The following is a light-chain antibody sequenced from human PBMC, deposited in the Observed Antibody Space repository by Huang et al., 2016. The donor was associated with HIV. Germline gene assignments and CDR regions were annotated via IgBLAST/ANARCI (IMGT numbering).Light chain of an antibody. J-gene: IGKJ3*01. V-gene: IGKV2-28*01. CDR2: MGS. Sequence: DIVMTQSPLSLAVTPGESASISCRSSQSLLHSNGYNYLDWYLQKPGQSPQLLIYMGSNRASGVPDRFSCSGTGTDFTLKISRVEAEDVGVYYCMEALQTPLTFGPGTKVDIK. CDR3: MEALQTPLT. CDR1: QSLLHSNGYNY.